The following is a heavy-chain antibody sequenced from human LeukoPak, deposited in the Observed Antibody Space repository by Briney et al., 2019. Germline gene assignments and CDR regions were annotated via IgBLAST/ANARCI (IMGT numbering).Heavy chain of an antibody. D-gene: IGHD6-19*01. V-gene: IGHV4-4*07. CDR1: GDSLSSYY. Sequence: SETLSLTCTVPGDSLSSYYWSWIRQPAGKGLEWIGRVYVTGSTNLNPALQSRVTMSVDTSKTQFSLKLTSVTAADTAVYYCARDRQWLVDHWGQGTLVTVSS. J-gene: IGHJ5*02. CDR2: VYVTGST. CDR3: ARDRQWLVDH.